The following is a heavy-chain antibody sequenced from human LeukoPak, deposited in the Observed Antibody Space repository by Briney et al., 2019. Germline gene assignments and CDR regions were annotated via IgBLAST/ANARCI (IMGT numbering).Heavy chain of an antibody. CDR2: INPNSGGT. CDR3: ARDLGDSSSWYEAVAGTLWYYYYYMDV. CDR1: EYTFTGYY. V-gene: IGHV1-2*02. D-gene: IGHD6-13*01. J-gene: IGHJ6*03. Sequence: ASVKVSCKASEYTFTGYYMHWVRQAPGQGLEWMGWINPNSGGTNYAQKLQGRVTMTTDTSTSTAYMELRSLRSDDTAVYYCARDLGDSSSWYEAVAGTLWYYYYYMDVWGKGTTVTISS.